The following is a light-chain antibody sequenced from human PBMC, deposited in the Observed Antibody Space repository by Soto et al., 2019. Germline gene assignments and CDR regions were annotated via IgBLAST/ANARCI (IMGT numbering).Light chain of an antibody. J-gene: IGKJ4*01. CDR3: QQRANLHT. CDR1: QPITRY. V-gene: IGKV3-11*01. CDR2: DAS. Sequence: EIVLTQSPATLSLSPGQTATLSCRASQPITRYLAWYQQKPGQAPRLLIYDASTRATGIPARFSGSGSGTYFTLTISSLEPEDTAVYYCQQRANLHTFGGGSTVEIK.